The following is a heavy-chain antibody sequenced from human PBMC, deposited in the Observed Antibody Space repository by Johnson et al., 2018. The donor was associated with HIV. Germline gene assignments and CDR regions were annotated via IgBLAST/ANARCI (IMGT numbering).Heavy chain of an antibody. CDR1: DFNFTNNA. CDR2: ISGSGGTI. J-gene: IGHJ3*02. V-gene: IGHV3-48*04. CDR3: ARLYCSSTSCYEGGGDAFDI. D-gene: IGHD2-2*01. Sequence: VQLVESGGGVVQPGRSLRLSCAASDFNFTNNAIHWVRQAPGEGLEWVSYISGSGGTIYNADSVKGRFTISRDNAKNTLYLQMNSLRAEDTAVYYCARLYCSSTSCYEGGGDAFDIWGQGTMVTVSS.